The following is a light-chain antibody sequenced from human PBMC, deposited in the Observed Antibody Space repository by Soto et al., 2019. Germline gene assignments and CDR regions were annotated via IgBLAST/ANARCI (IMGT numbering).Light chain of an antibody. CDR2: DAS. Sequence: DIQMTQSPSSMSASVGDRVTIMCQASQDISNYLNWYQQKPGKAPKLLIYDASNLETGVPSRFSGSGSGTDFTFTIRSLKPEDIATYYCQQYDNIITFGQGTRLEIK. CDR1: QDISNY. CDR3: QQYDNIIT. J-gene: IGKJ5*01. V-gene: IGKV1-33*01.